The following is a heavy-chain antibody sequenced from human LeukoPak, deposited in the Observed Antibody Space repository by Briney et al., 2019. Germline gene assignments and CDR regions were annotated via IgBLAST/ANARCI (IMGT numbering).Heavy chain of an antibody. CDR1: GGSISSSSDY. D-gene: IGHD3-22*01. Sequence: SQTLSLTCSVSGGSISSSSDYWGWVRQPPGKGLEWIGSIYHSETTYYNPSLKSRVIISVDTSKNQFSLKLNSVTAADTAVYYCGRPNPDSSGYYGSFDPWGQGILVTVSS. CDR3: GRPNPDSSGYYGSFDP. V-gene: IGHV4-39*01. CDR2: IYHSETT. J-gene: IGHJ5*02.